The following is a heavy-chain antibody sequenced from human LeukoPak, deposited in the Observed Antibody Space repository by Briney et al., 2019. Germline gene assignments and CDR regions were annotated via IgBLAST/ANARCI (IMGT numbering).Heavy chain of an antibody. V-gene: IGHV1-69*06. J-gene: IGHJ4*02. D-gene: IGHD3-10*01. Sequence: SVKVSCKASGGTFSSYAISWVRQAPGQGLEWMGGIIPIFGTANYAQKFQGRVTITADKSTSTAHMELSSLRSEDTAVYYCARGHSYYGSGSPDDWGQGTLVTVSS. CDR1: GGTFSSYA. CDR3: ARGHSYYGSGSPDD. CDR2: IIPIFGTA.